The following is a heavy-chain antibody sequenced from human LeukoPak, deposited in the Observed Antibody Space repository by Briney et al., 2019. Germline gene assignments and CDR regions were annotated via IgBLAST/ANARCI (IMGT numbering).Heavy chain of an antibody. CDR1: GFTFSSYS. CDR3: AIGGGYSYGYSHGPGGY. D-gene: IGHD5-18*01. V-gene: IGHV3-48*01. CDR2: ISSSSSTI. Sequence: GGSLRLSCAASGFTFSSYSMNWVRQAPGKGLEWVSYISSSSSTIYYADSVKGRFTISRDNAKNSLYLQMNSLRAEDTAVYYCAIGGGYSYGYSHGPGGYWGQGTLVTVSS. J-gene: IGHJ4*02.